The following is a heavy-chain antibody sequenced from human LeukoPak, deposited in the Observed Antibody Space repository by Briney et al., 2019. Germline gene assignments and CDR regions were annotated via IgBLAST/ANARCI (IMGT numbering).Heavy chain of an antibody. J-gene: IGHJ6*02. CDR2: IYPGDSDT. CDR3: ARPEYYYDSSGYSDYGMDV. V-gene: IGHV5-51*01. D-gene: IGHD3-22*01. Sequence: GESLKISCKGSGYSFTSYWIGWVRQMPGKGLEWMRIIYPGDSDTRYSPSFQGQVTISADKSISTAYLQWSSLKASDTAMYYCARPEYYYDSSGYSDYGMDVWGQGTTVTVSS. CDR1: GYSFTSYW.